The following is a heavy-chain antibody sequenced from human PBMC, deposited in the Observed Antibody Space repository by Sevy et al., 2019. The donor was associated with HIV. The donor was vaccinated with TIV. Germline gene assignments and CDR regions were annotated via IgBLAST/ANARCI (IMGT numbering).Heavy chain of an antibody. J-gene: IGHJ6*02. V-gene: IGHV3-30*18. Sequence: GGSLRLSCVVSGISFTTSGMHWVRQAPGKGLEWVAVISYHGRDKFYAESVKGRSTISRYNSKNMLYLQINSLRAEDTAVYYCAKDFTGYNGMDVWGQGTMVTVSS. CDR2: ISYHGRDK. D-gene: IGHD3-9*01. CDR3: AKDFTGYNGMDV. CDR1: GISFTTSG.